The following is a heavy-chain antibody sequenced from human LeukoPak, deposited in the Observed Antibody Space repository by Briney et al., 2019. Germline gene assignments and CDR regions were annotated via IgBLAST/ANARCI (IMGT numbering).Heavy chain of an antibody. V-gene: IGHV4-59*13. CDR2: MFYNDGA. Sequence: KPSETLSLTCTISGGSIRDYYWSWVRQPPGKGLEWVAYMFYNDGATYNPSLKSRVTMSLDTSRNQFSLKLISVTAADTAVYYCARFLRGATNALEIWGQGTMVTVSS. J-gene: IGHJ3*02. CDR1: GGSIRDYY. CDR3: ARFLRGATNALEI. D-gene: IGHD1-26*01.